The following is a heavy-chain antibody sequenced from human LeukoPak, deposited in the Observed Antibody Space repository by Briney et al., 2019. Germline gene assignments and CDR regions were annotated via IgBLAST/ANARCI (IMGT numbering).Heavy chain of an antibody. J-gene: IGHJ4*02. CDR1: GFTLSSHL. V-gene: IGHV3-74*01. CDR2: VKSDGTAT. Sequence: GGSLRLSCAASGFTLSSHLMHWVRQAQGTGLVWVSSVKSDGTATNYADSVKGRFTISRDNAKNTLYLQMNSLRVEDKAVYYCVRKFATGDWGQGTLVTVSS. D-gene: IGHD1-14*01. CDR3: VRKFATGD.